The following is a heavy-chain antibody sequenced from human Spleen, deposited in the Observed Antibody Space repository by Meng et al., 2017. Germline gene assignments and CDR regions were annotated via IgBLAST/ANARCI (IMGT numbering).Heavy chain of an antibody. CDR2: IYTSGST. D-gene: IGHD6-19*01. Sequence: QVPLQASGPGLVKPSQPLSLTCTVSGGSISSGGYYWSWIRQHPGKGLEWIGRIYTSGSTNYNPSLKSRVTMSVDTSKNQFSLKLSSVTAADTAVYYCARDSYFYSSGWWETHFDPWGQGTLVTVSS. V-gene: IGHV4-61*02. J-gene: IGHJ5*02. CDR3: ARDSYFYSSGWWETHFDP. CDR1: GGSISSGGYY.